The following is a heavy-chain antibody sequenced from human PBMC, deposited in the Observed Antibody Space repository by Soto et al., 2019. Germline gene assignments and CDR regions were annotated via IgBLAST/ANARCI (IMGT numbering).Heavy chain of an antibody. Sequence: QVQLQQWGAGLLKPSETLSLTCAVHGGSFSDYYWTWIRQSPGQGLEWIGEINDGGRTSYNPSVKGRVTLSLDTSKNHFSLKLSSVTAADSAVYFCVRHRDYHYFYYGMDVWGQGTTVTVSS. D-gene: IGHD3-10*01. CDR2: INDGGRT. CDR1: GGSFSDYY. J-gene: IGHJ6*02. CDR3: VRHRDYHYFYYGMDV. V-gene: IGHV4-34*01.